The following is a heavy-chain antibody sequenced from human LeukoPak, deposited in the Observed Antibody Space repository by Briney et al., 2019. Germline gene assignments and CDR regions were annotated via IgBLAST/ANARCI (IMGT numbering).Heavy chain of an antibody. Sequence: ASVKVSCKASGYTFTSYYMHWVRQAPGQGLEWMGIINPSGGSTSYAQKFQGRVTMTRDTSTSTVYIELSSLRSEDTAVYYCARDATEWLPTPSFDYWGQGTLVTVSS. J-gene: IGHJ4*02. D-gene: IGHD3-3*01. CDR3: ARDATEWLPTPSFDY. CDR2: INPSGGST. CDR1: GYTFTSYY. V-gene: IGHV1-46*01.